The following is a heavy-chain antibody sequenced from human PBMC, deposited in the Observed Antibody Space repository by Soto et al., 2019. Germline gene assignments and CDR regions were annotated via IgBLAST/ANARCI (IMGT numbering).Heavy chain of an antibody. J-gene: IGHJ5*02. CDR3: AREIVTAGGNNYFDP. CDR1: GGTVASSHW. V-gene: IGHV4-4*02. Sequence: PSATLSITCGVSGGTVASSHWWSWVRQSPGRGLEWIGNVYHTGDTNFNPSLQSRVTFSVDKSNNQFSLRLTSVTAADTAVYFCAREIVTAGGNNYFDPWGPGTLVTVSS. CDR2: VYHTGDT. D-gene: IGHD2-21*02.